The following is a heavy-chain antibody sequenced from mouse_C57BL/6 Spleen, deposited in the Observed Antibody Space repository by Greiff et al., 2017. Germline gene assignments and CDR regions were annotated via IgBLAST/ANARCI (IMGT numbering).Heavy chain of an antibody. CDR3: ARRCYGSVWAMDY. J-gene: IGHJ4*01. D-gene: IGHD1-1*01. CDR2: IYPGSGST. Sequence: QVQLQQPGAELVKPGASVKMSCKASGYTFTSYWITWVKQRPGQGLEWIGDIYPGSGSTNYNEKFKSKATLTVDTSSSPAYMQLNSLTSEDSAVYYCARRCYGSVWAMDYWGQGTSVTVSS. CDR1: GYTFTSYW. V-gene: IGHV1-55*01.